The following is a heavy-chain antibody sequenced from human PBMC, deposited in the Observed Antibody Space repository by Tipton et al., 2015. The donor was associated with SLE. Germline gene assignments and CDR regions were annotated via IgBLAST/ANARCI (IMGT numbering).Heavy chain of an antibody. CDR2: IRYDGSNE. Sequence: QLVQSGGGVVQPGGSLRLSCAASGLTFSSHGMHWVRQAPGKGLEWVAFIRYDGSNEYYADSVKGRFTISRDNSKNTLYLQMNSLRAEATAVYYCARDDWDHDYGGNSRDAFDIWGQGTMVTVSS. J-gene: IGHJ3*02. CDR3: ARDDWDHDYGGNSRDAFDI. CDR1: GLTFSSHG. D-gene: IGHD4-23*01. V-gene: IGHV3-30*02.